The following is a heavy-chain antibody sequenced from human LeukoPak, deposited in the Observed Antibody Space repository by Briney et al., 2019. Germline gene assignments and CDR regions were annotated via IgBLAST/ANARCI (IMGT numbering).Heavy chain of an antibody. Sequence: KPSETLSLTCAVYGGSFSGYYWSWIRQPPGKGLEWIGEINHSGSTNYNPSLKSRVTISVDTSKNQFSLKLSSVTAADTAVYYCAREESSGWYSHWYFDLWGRGTLVTVSS. J-gene: IGHJ2*01. CDR2: INHSGST. V-gene: IGHV4-34*01. CDR3: AREESSGWYSHWYFDL. CDR1: GGSFSGYY. D-gene: IGHD6-19*01.